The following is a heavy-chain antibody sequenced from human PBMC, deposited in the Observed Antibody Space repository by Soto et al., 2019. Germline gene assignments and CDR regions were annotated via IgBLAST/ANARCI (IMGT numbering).Heavy chain of an antibody. Sequence: PGGSLRLSCAASGFTFSSYSMNWVRQAPGKGLEWVSSISSSSSYIYYADSVKGRFTISRDNAKNSLYLQMNSLRAEDTAVYYCARVGLSQNYRRPEWFDPWGQGTLVTVS. CDR2: ISSSSSYI. V-gene: IGHV3-21*01. J-gene: IGHJ5*02. CDR3: ARVGLSQNYRRPEWFDP. CDR1: GFTFSSYS. D-gene: IGHD1-7*01.